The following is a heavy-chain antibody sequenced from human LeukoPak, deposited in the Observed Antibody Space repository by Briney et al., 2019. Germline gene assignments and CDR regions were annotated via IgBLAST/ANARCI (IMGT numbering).Heavy chain of an antibody. J-gene: IGHJ6*03. CDR1: GFTFSSYS. V-gene: IGHV3-48*04. CDR3: ARRRVYYYYYMDV. CDR2: ISSSSSTI. Sequence: GGSLRLSCAASGFTFSSYSMNWVRQAPGKGLEWVSYISSSSSTIYYADSVKGRFTISRDNAKNSLYLQMNSLRAEDTAVYYCARRRVYYYYYMDVWGKGTTVTVSS.